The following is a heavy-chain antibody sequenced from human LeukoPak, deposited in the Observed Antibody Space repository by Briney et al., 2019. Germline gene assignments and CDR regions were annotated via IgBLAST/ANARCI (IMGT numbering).Heavy chain of an antibody. CDR2: ISAYNGNT. V-gene: IGHV1-18*01. CDR1: GYTFTSYG. J-gene: IGHJ4*02. CDR3: ARVYYDSSGYYLEYYFDY. D-gene: IGHD3-22*01. Sequence: GASVKVSCKASGYTFTSYGISWVRQAPGQGLEWMGWISAYNGNTNYAQKLQGRVTMTTDTSTSTAYMELRSLRSDDTAVYYCARVYYDSSGYYLEYYFDYWGQGTLVTVSS.